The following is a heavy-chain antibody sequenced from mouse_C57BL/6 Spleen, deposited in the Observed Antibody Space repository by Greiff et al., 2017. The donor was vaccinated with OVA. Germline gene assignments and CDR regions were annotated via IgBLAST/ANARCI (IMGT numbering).Heavy chain of an antibody. D-gene: IGHD2-4*01. CDR3: ARKGLQGMDY. J-gene: IGHJ4*01. Sequence: EVQVVESGGGLVKPGGSLKLSCAASGFTFSSYAMSWVRQTPEKRLEWVATISDGGSYTYYPDNVKGRFTISRDNAKNNLYLQMSHLKSEDTAMYYCARKGLQGMDYWGQGTSVTVSS. CDR2: ISDGGSYT. V-gene: IGHV5-4*01. CDR1: GFTFSSYA.